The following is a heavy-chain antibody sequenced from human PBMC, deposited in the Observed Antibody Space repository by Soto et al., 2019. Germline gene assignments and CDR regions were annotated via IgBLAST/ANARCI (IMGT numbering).Heavy chain of an antibody. CDR1: GFTFSSYS. J-gene: IGHJ5*02. Sequence: GGSLRLSCAASGFTFSSYSMNWVRQAPGKGLEWVSSISSSSSYIYYADSVKGRFTISRDNAKHSLYLQMNSLRAEDTAVYYCARDSFSQLVSWGQGTLVTVSS. CDR2: ISSSSSYI. CDR3: ARDSFSQLVS. V-gene: IGHV3-21*01. D-gene: IGHD6-13*01.